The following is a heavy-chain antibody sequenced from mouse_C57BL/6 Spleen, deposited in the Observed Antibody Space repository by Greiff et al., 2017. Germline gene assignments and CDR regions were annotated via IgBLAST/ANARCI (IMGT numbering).Heavy chain of an antibody. V-gene: IGHV1-53*01. CDR2: INPSNGGT. J-gene: IGHJ1*03. D-gene: IGHD1-1*01. CDR3: AHYGSSLYWYFDV. Sequence: VQLQQPGTELVKPGASVKLSCKASGYTFTSYWMHWVKQRPGQGLEWIGNINPSNGGTNYNEKFKSKATLTVDKSSSTAYMQLSSLTSEDSAVYYCAHYGSSLYWYFDVWGTGTTVTVSS. CDR1: GYTFTSYW.